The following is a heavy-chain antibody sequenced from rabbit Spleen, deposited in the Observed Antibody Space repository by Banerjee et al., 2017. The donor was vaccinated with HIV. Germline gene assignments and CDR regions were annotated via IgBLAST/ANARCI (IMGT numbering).Heavy chain of an antibody. V-gene: IGHV1S45*01. CDR1: GFSFSSSYW. CDR2: IAGSSSGFT. D-gene: IGHD8-1*01. J-gene: IGHJ6*01. CDR3: ARDPGSSFSSYGMDL. Sequence: QEQLVESGGGLVKPEGSLTLTCTASGFSFSSSYWMCWVRQAPGKGLEWISCIAGSSSGFTYSASWAKGRFTISKTSSTTVTLQMTSLTAADSATYFCARDPGSSFSSYGMDLWGQGTLVTVS.